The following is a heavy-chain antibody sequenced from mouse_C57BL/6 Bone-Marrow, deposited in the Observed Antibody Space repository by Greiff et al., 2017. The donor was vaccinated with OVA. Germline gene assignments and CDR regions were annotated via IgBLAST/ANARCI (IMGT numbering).Heavy chain of an antibody. V-gene: IGHV1-15*01. CDR2: IDPETGGT. D-gene: IGHD2-4*01. J-gene: IGHJ2*01. CDR1: GYTFTDYE. Sequence: QVQLKESGAELVRPGASVTLSCKASGYTFTDYEMHWVKQTPVHGLEWIGAIDPETGGTAYNQKFKGKAILTADKSSSTAYMELRSLTSEDSAVYYCTRRGLPPRYWGQGTTLTVSS. CDR3: TRRGLPPRY.